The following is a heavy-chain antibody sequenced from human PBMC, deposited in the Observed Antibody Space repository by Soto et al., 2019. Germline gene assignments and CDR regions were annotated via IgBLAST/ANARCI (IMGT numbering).Heavy chain of an antibody. CDR3: AHSGSESGVWPRKQGYYYGMDV. J-gene: IGHJ6*02. V-gene: IGHV2-5*02. CDR2: IYWDDDK. Sequence: QITLKESGPTLVKPTQTLTLTCTFSGFSLSTSGVGVGWIRQPPGKALELLSLIYWDDDKRYSPSLKSRRTITKDTSKNQVVLTMTNMDPVDTATYYCAHSGSESGVWPRKQGYYYGMDVWGQGTTVTVSS. D-gene: IGHD5-12*01. CDR1: GFSLSTSGVG.